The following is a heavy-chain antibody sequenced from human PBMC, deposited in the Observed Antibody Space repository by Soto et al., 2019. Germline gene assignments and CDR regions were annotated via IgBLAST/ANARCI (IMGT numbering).Heavy chain of an antibody. CDR1: GFTFDDYG. Sequence: GGSLRLSCAASGFTFDDYGMSWVRQAPGKGLEWVSGINWNGGSTGYADSVKGRFTISRDNAKNSLYLQMNSLRAEDTALYYCARDRYYDIKDAFDIWGQGTMVTVS. CDR3: ARDRYYDIKDAFDI. V-gene: IGHV3-20*04. CDR2: INWNGGST. D-gene: IGHD3-9*01. J-gene: IGHJ3*02.